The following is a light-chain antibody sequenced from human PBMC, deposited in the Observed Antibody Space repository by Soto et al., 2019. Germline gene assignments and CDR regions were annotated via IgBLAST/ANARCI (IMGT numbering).Light chain of an antibody. J-gene: IGLJ2*01. Sequence: QSVLTQPPSASGTPGQRVTISCSGSSSNIGSKYVNWYQQLPGTAPKLLIYRNNQRPSGVPDRFSGSKSGTSASLDISGLRSEDEADYYCAAWDDSLSGVVFGGGTQLTVL. CDR3: AAWDDSLSGVV. V-gene: IGLV1-47*01. CDR1: SSNIGSKY. CDR2: RNN.